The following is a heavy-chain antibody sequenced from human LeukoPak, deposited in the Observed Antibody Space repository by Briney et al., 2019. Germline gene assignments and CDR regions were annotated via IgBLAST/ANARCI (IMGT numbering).Heavy chain of an antibody. CDR2: IIPILGIA. D-gene: IGHD5-18*01. V-gene: IGHV1-69*04. CDR1: GGTFSSYA. CDR3: ARVDTAMVIDY. J-gene: IGHJ4*02. Sequence: SVKVSCKASGGTFSSYAISWVRQAPGQGLEWMGRIIPILGIANYAQKFQGRVTITADKSTSTAYKELSSLRSEDTAVYYCARVDTAMVIDYWGQGTLVTVSS.